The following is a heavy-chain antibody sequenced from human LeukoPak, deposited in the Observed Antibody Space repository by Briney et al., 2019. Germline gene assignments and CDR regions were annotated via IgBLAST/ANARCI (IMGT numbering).Heavy chain of an antibody. CDR3: ARVFGYGDYGGWFDP. CDR2: INPNSGGT. J-gene: IGHJ5*02. Sequence: ASAKVSCKASGYTLTGYYMHWVRQAPGQGLEWMGWINPNSGGTNYAQKFQGRVTMTRDTSISTAYMELSRLRSDDTAVYYCARVFGYGDYGGWFDPWGQGTLVTVSS. D-gene: IGHD4-17*01. V-gene: IGHV1-2*02. CDR1: GYTLTGYY.